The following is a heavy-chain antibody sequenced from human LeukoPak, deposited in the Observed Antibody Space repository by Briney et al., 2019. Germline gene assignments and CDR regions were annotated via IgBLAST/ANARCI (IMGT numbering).Heavy chain of an antibody. J-gene: IGHJ3*02. CDR3: ARGKDTAMGTAFDI. V-gene: IGHV4-39*01. Sequence: SETLSLTCTVSGGSISSSSYYWGWIRQPPGKGLEWIGSIYYSGSTYYNPSLKSRVTISVDTSKNQFSLKLSSVTAADTAVYYCARGKDTAMGTAFDIWGQGTMVTFSS. CDR2: IYYSGST. CDR1: GGSISSSSYY. D-gene: IGHD5-18*01.